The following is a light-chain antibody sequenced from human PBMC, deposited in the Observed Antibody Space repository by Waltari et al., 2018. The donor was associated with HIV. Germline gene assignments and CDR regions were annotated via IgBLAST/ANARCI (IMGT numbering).Light chain of an antibody. CDR2: GAS. V-gene: IGKV3D-15*01. Sequence: EIVMTQSPDTLSVSPGERVTLSCRASQNIGVNLAWYQQRHGQPPRVLIYGASSREPGIPARFSGRGSGTDFSLTITSLESDDSAVYYCQQYLDWPPWTFGQGTKVEI. CDR1: QNIGVN. CDR3: QQYLDWPPWT. J-gene: IGKJ1*01.